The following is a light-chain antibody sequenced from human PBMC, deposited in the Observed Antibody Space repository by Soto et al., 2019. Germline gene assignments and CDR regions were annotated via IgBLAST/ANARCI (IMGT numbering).Light chain of an antibody. CDR1: QSVSSSY. J-gene: IGKJ2*01. Sequence: EIVLTQSPGTLSLSPGERATLSCRASQSVSSSYLACYQQKPGQAPRLLIYGASSRATGIPDRFSGSGSGTDFPLTISRLEPEDFAVYYCHQYGSSPLYTFGQGTKLEIK. CDR2: GAS. V-gene: IGKV3-20*01. CDR3: HQYGSSPLYT.